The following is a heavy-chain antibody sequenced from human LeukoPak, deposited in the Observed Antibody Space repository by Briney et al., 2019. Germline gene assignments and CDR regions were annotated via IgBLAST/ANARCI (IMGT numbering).Heavy chain of an antibody. CDR1: GFTFGGYG. CDR2: IAYDGSRA. V-gene: IGHV3-33*01. CDR3: TRYNNDHFDY. J-gene: IGHJ4*02. Sequence: PVGSLRLSCAGSGFTFGGYGMHWFRQTPGKGLEWVAVIAYDGSRAFYADSVKGRFTISRDNSKNTMSVQMDDLRAEDKAVYYCTRYNNDHFDYWGQGTLVTVSS. D-gene: IGHD1-14*01.